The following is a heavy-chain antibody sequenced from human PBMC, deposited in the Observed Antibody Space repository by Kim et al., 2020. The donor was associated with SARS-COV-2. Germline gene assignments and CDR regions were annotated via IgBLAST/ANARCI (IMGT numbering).Heavy chain of an antibody. D-gene: IGHD3-22*01. CDR2: T. Sequence: TNYAQKFQERVTITRDMSTSTAYMELSSLRSEDTAVYYCAADDPFRLFGCWGQGTLVTVSS. V-gene: IGHV1-58*01. J-gene: IGHJ1*01. CDR3: AADDPFRLFGC.